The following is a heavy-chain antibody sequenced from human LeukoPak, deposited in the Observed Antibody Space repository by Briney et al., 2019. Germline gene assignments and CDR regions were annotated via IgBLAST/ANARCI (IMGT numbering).Heavy chain of an antibody. CDR3: ARDIFGVANWFDP. J-gene: IGHJ5*02. CDR2: IYYSGST. D-gene: IGHD3-3*01. V-gene: IGHV4-31*03. Sequence: SETLSLTCTVSGGSISSGGYYWGWIRQHPGKGLEWIGYIYYSGSTYYNPSLKSRVTISVDTSKNQFSLKLSSVTAADTAVYYCARDIFGVANWFDPWGQGTLVTVSS. CDR1: GGSISSGGYY.